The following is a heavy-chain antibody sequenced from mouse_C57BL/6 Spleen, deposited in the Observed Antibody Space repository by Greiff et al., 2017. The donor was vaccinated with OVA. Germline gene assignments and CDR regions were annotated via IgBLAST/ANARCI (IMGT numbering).Heavy chain of an antibody. D-gene: IGHD2-1*01. CDR2: INPNNGGT. Sequence: EVQLQQSGPELVKPGASVKISCKASGYTFTDYYMNWVKQSHGKSLEWIGDINPNNGGTSYNQKFKGKATLTVDKSSSTAYMELRSLTSEDSAVYYCASNYRLFAYWGQGTLVTVSA. V-gene: IGHV1-26*01. CDR1: GYTFTDYY. J-gene: IGHJ3*01. CDR3: ASNYRLFAY.